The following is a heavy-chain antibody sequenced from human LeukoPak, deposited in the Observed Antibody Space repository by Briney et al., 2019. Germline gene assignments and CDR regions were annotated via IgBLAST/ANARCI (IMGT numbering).Heavy chain of an antibody. CDR1: GYTFTSYD. D-gene: IGHD3-22*01. Sequence: ASVKVSCKASGYTFTSYDINWVRQASGQGLEWIGWMNPNSGNTGYAQNFQGRVTMTRNTSISTAYMELSSLRSEDTAMYYCARGRDSGAYYSFDYWGQGTLVTVSS. V-gene: IGHV1-8*01. J-gene: IGHJ4*02. CDR3: ARGRDSGAYYSFDY. CDR2: MNPNSGNT.